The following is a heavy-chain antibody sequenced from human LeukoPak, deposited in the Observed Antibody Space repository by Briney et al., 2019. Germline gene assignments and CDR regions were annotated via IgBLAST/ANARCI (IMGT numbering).Heavy chain of an antibody. V-gene: IGHV4-61*02. CDR2: IYTSGST. Sequence: SQTLSLTCTVSGGSISSGSYYWSWIRQPAGKGLEWIGRIYTSGSTNYNPSLKSRVTISVDTSKNQFSPKLSSVTAADTAVYYCARDGSTQFDYWGQGTLVTVSS. D-gene: IGHD1-1*01. J-gene: IGHJ4*02. CDR1: GGSISSGSYY. CDR3: ARDGSTQFDY.